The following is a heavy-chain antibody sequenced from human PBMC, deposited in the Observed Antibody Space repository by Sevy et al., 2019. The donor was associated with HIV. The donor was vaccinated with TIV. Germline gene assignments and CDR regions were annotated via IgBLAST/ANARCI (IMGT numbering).Heavy chain of an antibody. J-gene: IGHJ4*02. CDR1: GFTFSSYS. V-gene: IGHV3-21*01. CDR3: ARDEGYGSTLADY. CDR2: ISSSSSYI. Sequence: GGSLRLSCAASGFTFSSYSMNWVRQAPGKGLEWVSSISSSSSYIYYADSVKGRFTISRDNAKNSLYLQMNSLRAEDTAVYYCARDEGYGSTLADYWGQGTLVTVSS. D-gene: IGHD6-13*01.